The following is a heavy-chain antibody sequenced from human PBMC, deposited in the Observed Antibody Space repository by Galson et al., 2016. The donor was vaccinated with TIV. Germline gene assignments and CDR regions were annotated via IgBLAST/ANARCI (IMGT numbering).Heavy chain of an antibody. CDR1: GYTFSIYG. Sequence: SVKVSCKASGYTFSIYGMNWVRRAPGQGLEWMGWINTATGDPTYAQGFTGRFAFSSDTSVSTTYLQISSLKAEDTAVYYCASLRYGNYYGVDVWGQGTTVTVSS. J-gene: IGHJ6*02. CDR3: ASLRYGNYYGVDV. D-gene: IGHD3-9*01. V-gene: IGHV7-4-1*02. CDR2: INTATGDP.